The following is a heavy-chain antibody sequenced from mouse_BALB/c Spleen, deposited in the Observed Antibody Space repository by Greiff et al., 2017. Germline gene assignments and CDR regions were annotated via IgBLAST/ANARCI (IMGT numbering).Heavy chain of an antibody. CDR1: GYTFTSYV. J-gene: IGHJ3*01. CDR2: INPYNDGT. CDR3: AFPYGYDEAWFAY. V-gene: IGHV1-14*01. D-gene: IGHD2-2*01. Sequence: VQLKESGPELVKPGASVKMSCKASGYTFTSYVMHWVKQKPGQGLEWIGYINPYNDGTKYNEKFKGKATLTSDKSSSTAYMELSSLTSEDSAVYYCAFPYGYDEAWFAYWGQGTLVTVSA.